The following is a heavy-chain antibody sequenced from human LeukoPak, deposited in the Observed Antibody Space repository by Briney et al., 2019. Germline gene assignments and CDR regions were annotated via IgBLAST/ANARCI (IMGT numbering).Heavy chain of an antibody. D-gene: IGHD6-13*01. Sequence: SETLSLTCTVSDYSISSGYYWGWIRQPPGKELKWIGSIYHSGSTYYNPSLKSRVTISVDTSKNQFSLKLSSVTAADTAVYYCASFSVYSFNKYSSSHWGQGTLVTVSS. CDR3: ASFSVYSFNKYSSSH. CDR2: IYHSGST. CDR1: DYSISSGYY. J-gene: IGHJ4*02. V-gene: IGHV4-38-2*02.